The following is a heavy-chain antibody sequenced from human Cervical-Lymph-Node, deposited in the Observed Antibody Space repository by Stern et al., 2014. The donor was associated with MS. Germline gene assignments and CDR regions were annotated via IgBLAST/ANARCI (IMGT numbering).Heavy chain of an antibody. CDR3: AREINTVSGRKYSYYYGMDV. V-gene: IGHV3-21*02. CDR2: ISGRSTYI. CDR1: GFTFSDYK. J-gene: IGHJ6*02. D-gene: IGHD5/OR15-5a*01. Sequence: EVQLVESGGGLVKPGESLRLSCAASGFTFSDYKMNWVRQAPGKGLEWVSSISGRSTYIYYADSVKGRFTISRDNAKNSLFLQMNSLRAEDTAVYYCAREINTVSGRKYSYYYGMDVWGQGTTVTVSS.